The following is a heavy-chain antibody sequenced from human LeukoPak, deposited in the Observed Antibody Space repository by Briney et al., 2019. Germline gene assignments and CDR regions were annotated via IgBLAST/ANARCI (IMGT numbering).Heavy chain of an antibody. V-gene: IGHV1-46*01. Sequence: GASVTVSCKASGYTFTKYYMNWVRQAPGQGLEWMGIMHPTGDSTNYAQKFQGRVTRTSDTSTGTFYMELSSLTSEDTAVYYCARHDFDLPMIYSFFVHWGQGTLVTVSS. J-gene: IGHJ5*02. CDR3: ARHDFDLPMIYSFFVH. CDR2: MHPTGDST. D-gene: IGHD3-3*01. CDR1: GYTFTKYY.